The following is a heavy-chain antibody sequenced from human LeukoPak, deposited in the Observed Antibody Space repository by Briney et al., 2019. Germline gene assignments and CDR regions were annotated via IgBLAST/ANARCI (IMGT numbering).Heavy chain of an antibody. CDR1: GFTFVGHW. CDR3: ARGNGWLDF. CDR2: IKQDGTEK. V-gene: IGHV3-7*01. Sequence: PGGSLRLSCAASGFTFVGHWMSWVRQAPGKGLEWVANIKQDGTEKYYADSMKGRFTISRDNAKNLVFLQVNSLRAEDTALYYCARGNGWLDFWGQGTLVTVSS. J-gene: IGHJ4*02. D-gene: IGHD6-19*01.